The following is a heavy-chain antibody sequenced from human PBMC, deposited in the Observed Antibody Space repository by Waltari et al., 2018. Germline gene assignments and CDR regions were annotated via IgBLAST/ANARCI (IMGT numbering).Heavy chain of an antibody. CDR1: GFPFSSYS. CDR2: ISSSSSTI. D-gene: IGHD2-2*01. V-gene: IGHV3-48*04. J-gene: IGHJ4*02. CDR3: ARIDYAIDY. Sequence: EVQLVESGGGLVQPGGSLRLSCAASGFPFSSYSMNWVRQAPGKGLEWVSYISSSSSTIYYADSVKGRFTISRDNAKNSLYLQMNSLRAEDTAVYYCARIDYAIDYWGQGTLVTVSS.